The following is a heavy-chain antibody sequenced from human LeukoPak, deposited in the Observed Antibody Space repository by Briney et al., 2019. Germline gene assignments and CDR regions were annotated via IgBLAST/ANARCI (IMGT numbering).Heavy chain of an antibody. Sequence: TSETLSLTCTVSGGSISSYYWSWIRQPPGKGLEWLGYIYYSGSTNYNPSLKSRVTISVDTSKKQFSLKLSSVTAADTAVYSCARGKCGDCYDDAFDIWGQGTMVTVSS. CDR2: IYYSGST. D-gene: IGHD2-21*02. CDR1: GGSISSYY. J-gene: IGHJ3*02. CDR3: ARGKCGDCYDDAFDI. V-gene: IGHV4-59*01.